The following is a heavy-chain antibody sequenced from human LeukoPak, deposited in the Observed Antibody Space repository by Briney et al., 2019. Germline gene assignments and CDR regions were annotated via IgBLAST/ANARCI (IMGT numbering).Heavy chain of an antibody. J-gene: IGHJ4*02. D-gene: IGHD2-15*01. CDR1: GGSISSGGYS. CDR2: IYHSGST. Sequence: PSETLSLTCAVSGGSISSGGYSWSWIRQPAGKGLEWIGYIYHSGSTYYNPSLKSRVTISVDRSKNQFSLKLSSVTAADTAVYYCAVEGSLGARWGQGTLVTVSS. CDR3: AVEGSLGAR. V-gene: IGHV4-30-2*01.